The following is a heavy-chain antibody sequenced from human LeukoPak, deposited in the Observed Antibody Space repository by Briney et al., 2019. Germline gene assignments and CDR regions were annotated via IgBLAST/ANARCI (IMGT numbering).Heavy chain of an antibody. CDR2: IYYSGST. CDR1: GGSISSYY. J-gene: IGHJ6*02. V-gene: IGHV4-59*08. Sequence: SETLSLTCTVSGGSISSYYWSWIRQPPGKGLEWIGYIYYSGSTNYNPSLKSRVSISVDTSKNQFSLKLSSVTAADTAVYYCARHNDYYVVGGMDVWGQGTTVTVSS. CDR3: ARHNDYYVVGGMDV. D-gene: IGHD3-10*02.